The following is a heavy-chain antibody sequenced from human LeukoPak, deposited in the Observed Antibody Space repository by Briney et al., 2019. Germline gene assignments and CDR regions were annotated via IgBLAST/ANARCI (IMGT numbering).Heavy chain of an antibody. CDR2: IYTSGST. CDR1: GGSISSHY. D-gene: IGHD3-3*01. V-gene: IGHV4-4*07. Sequence: PSETLSLTCTVSGGSISSHYWSWIRQPAGKGLEWIGRIYTSGSTNYNPSLKSRVTISVDTSKDQFSLKLSSVTAADTAVYYCAREYEFNYYMDVWGKGTTVTVSS. CDR3: AREYEFNYYMDV. J-gene: IGHJ6*03.